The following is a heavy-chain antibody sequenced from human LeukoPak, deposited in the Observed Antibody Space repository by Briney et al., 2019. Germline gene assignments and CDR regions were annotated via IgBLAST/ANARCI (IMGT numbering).Heavy chain of an antibody. CDR3: ARAPSGCCGGDCYDAFDI. CDR2: IYSCGST. D-gene: IGHD2-21*02. Sequence: PGGSLRLSCAASGFTFSNAWMSWVRQAPGKGLEWVSVIYSCGSTYYADSVKGRFTISRDNSKNTLYLQMNSLRAEDTAVYYCARAPSGCCGGDCYDAFDIWGQGTMVTVSS. J-gene: IGHJ3*02. CDR1: GFTFSNAW. V-gene: IGHV3-66*01.